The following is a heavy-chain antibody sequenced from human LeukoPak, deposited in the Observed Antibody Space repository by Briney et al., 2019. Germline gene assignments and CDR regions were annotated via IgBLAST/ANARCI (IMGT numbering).Heavy chain of an antibody. D-gene: IGHD2-15*01. CDR3: AKDQEDRGYPSSFDF. CDR2: IRGNSGMR. J-gene: IGHJ4*02. Sequence: GGSLRLSCTSSGFSFSDYAMNWVRQAPGKGLEWVSCIRGNSGMRFYSDSVRGRFTISRDNSKDTVYLQMDSLRVDDTAVYFCAKDQEDRGYPSSFDFWGQGTLVTVSS. CDR1: GFSFSDYA. V-gene: IGHV3-23*01.